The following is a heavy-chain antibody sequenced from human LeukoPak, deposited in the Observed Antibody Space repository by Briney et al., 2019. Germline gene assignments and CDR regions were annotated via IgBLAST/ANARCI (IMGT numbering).Heavy chain of an antibody. CDR3: AREGSIAAAGTYYYYGMDV. D-gene: IGHD6-13*01. Sequence: GGSLRLSCAASGFTFSSYGMHWVRQAPGKGLEWVAVIWYDGSNKYYADSVKGRFTISRDNSKNTLYLQMNSLRAEDTAVYYCAREGSIAAAGTYYYYGMDVRGKGTTVTVSS. CDR2: IWYDGSNK. CDR1: GFTFSSYG. J-gene: IGHJ6*04. V-gene: IGHV3-33*01.